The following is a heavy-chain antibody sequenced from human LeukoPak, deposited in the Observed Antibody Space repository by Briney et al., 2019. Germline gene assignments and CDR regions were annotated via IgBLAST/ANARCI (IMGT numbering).Heavy chain of an antibody. D-gene: IGHD6-13*01. Sequence: ASVKVSCKASGYTFTGYYMHWVRQAPGQGLEWMGWINPNSGGTNYAQKFQVRVTMTRDTSMNTAYMQLSGLTSDDTAVYFCAKGFMSAAGPFDYWGQGTLVTVSS. CDR1: GYTFTGYY. CDR3: AKGFMSAAGPFDY. V-gene: IGHV1-2*02. J-gene: IGHJ4*02. CDR2: INPNSGGT.